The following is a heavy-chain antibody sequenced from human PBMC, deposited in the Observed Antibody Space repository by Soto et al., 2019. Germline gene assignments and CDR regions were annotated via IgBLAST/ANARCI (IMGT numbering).Heavy chain of an antibody. CDR1: GGTFSSYA. D-gene: IGHD3-22*01. J-gene: IGHJ4*02. V-gene: IGHV1-69*01. CDR2: IIPIFGTA. Sequence: QVQLVQSGAEVQKPGSSVKVSCKASGGTFSSYAISWVRQAPGQGLEWMGGIIPIFGTANYAQKFQGRVTITADESTSTAYMELSSLRSEDTAVYYCARGDLGGAYDSSGYYDYYFDYWGQGTLVTVSS. CDR3: ARGDLGGAYDSSGYYDYYFDY.